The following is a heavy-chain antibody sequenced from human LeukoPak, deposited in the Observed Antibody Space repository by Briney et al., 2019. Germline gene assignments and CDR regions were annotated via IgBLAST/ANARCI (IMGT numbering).Heavy chain of an antibody. CDR2: IYYSGST. Sequence: SETLSLTCTVSGGSISSYYWSWIRQPPGKGLEWIGYIYYSGSTNYNPSLKSRVTISVDTSKNQFSLKLSSVTAADTAVYFCARRLFGGSTGVYFYYYIDVWGKGTTVAVSS. CDR3: ARRLFGGSTGVYFYYYIDV. D-gene: IGHD1-1*01. CDR1: GGSISSYY. J-gene: IGHJ6*03. V-gene: IGHV4-59*08.